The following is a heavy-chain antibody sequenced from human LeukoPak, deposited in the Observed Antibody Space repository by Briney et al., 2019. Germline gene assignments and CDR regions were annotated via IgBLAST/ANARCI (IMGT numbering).Heavy chain of an antibody. Sequence: GASVKVSCKASGYTCTVYYMHWVRQAPGQGLEWMGWINPNSGGTNYAQKFQGRVNMTRDTYISTAYVELSSVRSDDAAVYYCARGPDMSSYGLVSWFDPWGQGTLVTVSS. CDR1: GYTCTVYY. D-gene: IGHD5-18*01. CDR3: ARGPDMSSYGLVSWFDP. CDR2: INPNSGGT. J-gene: IGHJ5*02. V-gene: IGHV1-2*02.